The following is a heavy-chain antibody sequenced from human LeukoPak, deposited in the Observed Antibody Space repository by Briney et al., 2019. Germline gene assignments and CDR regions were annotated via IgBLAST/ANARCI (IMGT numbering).Heavy chain of an antibody. Sequence: ASVKVSCKASGYTFTSYYMHWVRQAPGQGLEWMAIINPSGGSTSYAQKFQGRVTMTRDTSTSTVYMELSSLRSEDTAVYYCARVTNTAMVIEFNHFDYWGQGTLVTVSS. CDR3: ARVTNTAMVIEFNHFDY. CDR2: INPSGGST. V-gene: IGHV1-46*01. CDR1: GYTFTSYY. J-gene: IGHJ4*02. D-gene: IGHD5-18*01.